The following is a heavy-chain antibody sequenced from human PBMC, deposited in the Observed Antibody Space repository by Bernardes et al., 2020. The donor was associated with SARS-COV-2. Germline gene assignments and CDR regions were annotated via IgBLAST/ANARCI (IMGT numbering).Heavy chain of an antibody. J-gene: IGHJ6*02. Sequence: GGSLRLSCAASGFTFSSSAMHWVRQAPGKGLEWVANIKQDGSEKYYVDSVKGRFTISRDNAKNSLYLQMNSLRAEDTAVYYCARDESEGYYYGMDVWGQGTTVTVSS. CDR1: GFTFSSSA. CDR2: IKQDGSEK. CDR3: ARDESEGYYYGMDV. V-gene: IGHV3-7*01.